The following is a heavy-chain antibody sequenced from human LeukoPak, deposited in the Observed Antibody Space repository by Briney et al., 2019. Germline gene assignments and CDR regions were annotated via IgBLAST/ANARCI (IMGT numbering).Heavy chain of an antibody. CDR1: GYTFTGYY. CDR2: INPNSGGT. D-gene: IGHD2-2*01. J-gene: IGHJ3*02. Sequence: GASVKVSCXASGYTFTGYYMHWVRQAPGQGLEWMGWINPNSGGTNYAQKFQGRVTMTRDTSISTAYMELSRLRSDDTAVYYCARSALLGYCSSTSCSPHDAFDIWGQGTMVTVSS. V-gene: IGHV1-2*02. CDR3: ARSALLGYCSSTSCSPHDAFDI.